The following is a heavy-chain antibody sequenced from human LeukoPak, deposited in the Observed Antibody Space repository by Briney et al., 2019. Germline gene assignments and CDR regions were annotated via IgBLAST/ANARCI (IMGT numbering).Heavy chain of an antibody. CDR1: GFSFMTYW. CDR2: IKQDGSAK. J-gene: IGHJ4*02. V-gene: IGHV3-7*01. D-gene: IGHD5-12*01. CDR3: AGCAGNSCYFDY. Sequence: GESLRLSCAASGFSFMTYWMSWVRQAPGKGREWVANIKQDGSAKNYVDSVKGRFTISRDNAKNSLYLQLNSLRAEDTAVYYCAGCAGNSCYFDYWGQGTLVIVSS.